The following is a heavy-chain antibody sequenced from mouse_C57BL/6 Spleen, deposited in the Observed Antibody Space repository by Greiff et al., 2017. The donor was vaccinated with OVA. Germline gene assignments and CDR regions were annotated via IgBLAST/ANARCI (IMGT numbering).Heavy chain of an antibody. CDR1: GYTFTSYW. V-gene: IGHV1-64*01. CDR2: IHPNSGST. J-gene: IGHJ2*01. Sequence: QVQLQQPGAELVKPGASVKLSCKASGYTFTSYWMHWVKQRPGQGLEWIGMIHPNSGSTNYNEKFKSKATLTVDKSSSTAYMQLSSLTSEDSAVYYCARRDSNYEFDYWGQGTTLTVSS. D-gene: IGHD2-5*01. CDR3: ARRDSNYEFDY.